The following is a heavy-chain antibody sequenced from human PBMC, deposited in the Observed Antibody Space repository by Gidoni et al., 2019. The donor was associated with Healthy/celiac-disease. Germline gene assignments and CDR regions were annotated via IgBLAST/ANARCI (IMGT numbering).Heavy chain of an antibody. J-gene: IGHJ5*02. D-gene: IGHD6-13*01. Sequence: QVQLVEYGGGVVQPGRSLRLSCAASGFTFSSYGMHWVRQAPGKGLEWVAVIWYDGSNKYYANSVKGRFTISRDNSKNTLYLQMNSLRAEDTAVYYCARVWAAAGTGWFDPWGQGTLVTVSS. CDR2: IWYDGSNK. CDR1: GFTFSSYG. CDR3: ARVWAAAGTGWFDP. V-gene: IGHV3-33*01.